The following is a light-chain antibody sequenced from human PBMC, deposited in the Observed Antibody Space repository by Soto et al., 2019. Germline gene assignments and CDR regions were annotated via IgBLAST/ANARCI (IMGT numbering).Light chain of an antibody. CDR1: QSLTSSY. CDR3: QQYESSTPSYT. Sequence: EIVLTQSPGTLSLSPGERATLSCRASQSLTSSYLAWYQQKPGQAPSLLIYGASSRATGIPDRFSGSGSGTDFTLTISRLEPEDFAVYYWQQYESSTPSYTFGQGTQVEIK. J-gene: IGKJ2*01. CDR2: GAS. V-gene: IGKV3-20*01.